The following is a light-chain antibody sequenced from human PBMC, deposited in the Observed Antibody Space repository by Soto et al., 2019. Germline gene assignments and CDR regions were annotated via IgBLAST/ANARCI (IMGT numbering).Light chain of an antibody. J-gene: IGKJ3*01. V-gene: IGKV3D-20*02. CDR3: QHYNQWPPFT. CDR2: DAS. CDR1: QSVSNTY. Sequence: EIVLTQSPGTLSLSPGERATLSCRASQSVSNTYLAWYQQKPGQAPRLLMYDASSRATGIPDRFSGSGSGTDFTLTISSLQAEDVAVYYCQHYNQWPPFTFGPGTKVDIK.